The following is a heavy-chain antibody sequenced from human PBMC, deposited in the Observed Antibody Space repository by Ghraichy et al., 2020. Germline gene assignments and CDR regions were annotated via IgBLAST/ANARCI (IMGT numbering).Heavy chain of an antibody. D-gene: IGHD5-18*01. CDR3: AREDPGTATRLYYFDY. J-gene: IGHJ4*02. CDR1: GFTFSDYY. CDR2: ISSSGSTI. Sequence: GGSLRLSCAASGFTFSDYYMSWIRQAPGKGLEWVSYISSSGSTIYYADSVKGRFTISRDNAKNSLYLQMNSLRAEDTAVYYCAREDPGTATRLYYFDYWGQGTLVTVSS. V-gene: IGHV3-11*01.